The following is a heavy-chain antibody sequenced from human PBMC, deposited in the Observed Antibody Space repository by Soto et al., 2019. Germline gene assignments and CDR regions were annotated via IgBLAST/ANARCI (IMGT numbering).Heavy chain of an antibody. Sequence: QVQLVQSGAEVKKPGASVKVSCKASGYTFTSYYMHWVRQAPGQGLEWMGIINPSGGSTSYAQKFQGRVTMTRDTSTSTVYMELSSLRSEDTAVYYCARERRIVGATQGFDYWGQGTLVTVSS. CDR1: GYTFTSYY. D-gene: IGHD1-26*01. V-gene: IGHV1-46*01. CDR3: ARERRIVGATQGFDY. J-gene: IGHJ4*02. CDR2: INPSGGST.